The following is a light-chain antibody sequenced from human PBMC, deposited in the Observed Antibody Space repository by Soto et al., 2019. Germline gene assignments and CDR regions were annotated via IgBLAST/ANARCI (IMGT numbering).Light chain of an antibody. CDR3: AQGLATPFT. CDR1: QNLLHSNAYNY. CDR2: LGS. V-gene: IGKV2-28*01. J-gene: IGKJ5*01. Sequence: EIVLTQSPLSLPVTPGEPASISCRSSQNLLHSNAYNYLNWYLQRPGQSPQLLIYLGSNRASGVPDRFSGSGSGTDFTLTISRVEAEDVGLYFCAQGLATPFTFGGGTRLEI.